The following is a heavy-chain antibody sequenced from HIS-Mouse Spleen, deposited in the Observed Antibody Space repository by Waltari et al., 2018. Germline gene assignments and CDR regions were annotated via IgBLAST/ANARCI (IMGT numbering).Heavy chain of an antibody. CDR1: GFTFSSYG. J-gene: IGHJ3*02. V-gene: IGHV3-33*01. CDR2: IWFDGSNK. D-gene: IGHD3-10*01. CDR3: ASISLWGGPVDI. Sequence: QVQLVESGGGVVQPGRSLRLSCAASGFTFSSYGMHWVRQAPGKGLSLVAVIWFDGSNKYYADSVKGRFTISRDNSKNTLYLQMNSLRAEDTAVYYCASISLWGGPVDIWGQGTMVTVSS.